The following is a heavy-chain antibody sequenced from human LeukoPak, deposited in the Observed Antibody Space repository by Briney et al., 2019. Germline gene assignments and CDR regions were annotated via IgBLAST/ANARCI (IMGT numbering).Heavy chain of an antibody. CDR1: GFTFRTYS. Sequence: GGSLRLSCAAVGFTFRTYSMSWVRQAPGKGLEWVSGIYGSGGGTFYADAVKGRFTISRDNSKNTLFLQMDSLRAEDTALYYCAKDLRPYGVWDVDYWGQGILVTVSS. D-gene: IGHD4-17*01. CDR2: IYGSGGGT. CDR3: AKDLRPYGVWDVDY. J-gene: IGHJ4*02. V-gene: IGHV3-23*01.